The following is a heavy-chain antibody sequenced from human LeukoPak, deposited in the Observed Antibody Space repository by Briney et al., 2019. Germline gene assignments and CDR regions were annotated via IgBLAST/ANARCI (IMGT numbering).Heavy chain of an antibody. CDR2: INHSGST. CDR1: GGSFSGYY. CDR3: ARGSSSLFDY. J-gene: IGHJ4*02. Sequence: SVTLSLTCAVYGGSFSGYYWSWIRQPPGKGLEWIGEINHSGSTNYNPSLKSRVTISVDTSKNQFSLKLSSVTAADTAVYYCARGSSSLFDYWGQGTLVTVSS. D-gene: IGHD6-13*01. V-gene: IGHV4-34*01.